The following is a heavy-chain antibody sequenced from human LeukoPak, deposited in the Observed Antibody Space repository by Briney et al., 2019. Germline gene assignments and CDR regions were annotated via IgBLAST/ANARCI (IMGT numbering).Heavy chain of an antibody. Sequence: PGGSLRLSCAASGFTFSSYWMHWVRQAPGKGLVWVSRINSDGSSTSYADSVKGRFTISRDNAKNTLYLQMNSLRAEDTAVYNCARANYYDSSGYYLYYFDYWGQGTLVTVSS. CDR2: INSDGSST. CDR3: ARANYYDSSGYYLYYFDY. CDR1: GFTFSSYW. V-gene: IGHV3-74*01. J-gene: IGHJ4*02. D-gene: IGHD3-22*01.